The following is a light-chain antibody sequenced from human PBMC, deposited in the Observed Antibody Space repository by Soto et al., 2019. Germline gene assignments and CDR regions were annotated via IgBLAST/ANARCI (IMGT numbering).Light chain of an antibody. CDR1: SSDVGSYNL. V-gene: IGLV2-14*02. J-gene: IGLJ1*01. CDR2: EGS. CDR3: GSYAGSNAYV. Sequence: QSALAQPAAVSGSPGQSITISCTGTSSDVGSYNLVSWYQQHPSKASKLMIYEGSKRPSGVSNRFSGSRSGNTASLTISGLQAEDEADYYCGSYAGSNAYVFGTGTKVTVL.